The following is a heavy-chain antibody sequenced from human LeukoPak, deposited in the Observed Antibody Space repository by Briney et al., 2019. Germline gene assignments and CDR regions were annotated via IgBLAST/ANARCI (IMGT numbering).Heavy chain of an antibody. D-gene: IGHD3-22*01. CDR1: GYTFTSYG. J-gene: IGHJ4*02. Sequence: GASVKLSCKASGYTFTSYGISWVRQAPGQGLERMGWISAYNGNTNYAQKLQGRVTMTTDTSTSTAYMELRSLRSDDTAVYYCARDPQPSYYYDSSGYYLPDYWGQGTLVTVSS. V-gene: IGHV1-18*01. CDR3: ARDPQPSYYYDSSGYYLPDY. CDR2: ISAYNGNT.